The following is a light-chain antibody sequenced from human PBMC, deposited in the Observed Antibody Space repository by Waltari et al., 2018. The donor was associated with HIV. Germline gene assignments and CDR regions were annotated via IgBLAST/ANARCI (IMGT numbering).Light chain of an antibody. Sequence: QSALTQPASVSGSPGQSITISCTGTSSDVGGYPYVSWYQQHPGKAPKLMIFDVSNRPSGVSNRFSGSKSGNTASLTISGLQAEDEAHYFCSSYTSTTTLVVFGGGTKLTVL. CDR2: DVS. CDR1: SSDVGGYPY. J-gene: IGLJ3*02. V-gene: IGLV2-14*03. CDR3: SSYTSTTTLVV.